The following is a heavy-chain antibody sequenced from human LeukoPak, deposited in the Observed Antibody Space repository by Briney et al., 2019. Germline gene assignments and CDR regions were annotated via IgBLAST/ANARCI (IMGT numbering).Heavy chain of an antibody. CDR1: GGSFSGYY. Sequence: PSETLSLTCAVYGGSFSGYYWSWIRQPPGKGLEWIGEINHSGSTNYNPSLKSRVTISVDTSKNQFSLKLSSVTAADTAVYYCASRGVGPLYYFDYWGQGTLVTVSS. J-gene: IGHJ4*02. CDR2: INHSGST. D-gene: IGHD3-10*01. CDR3: ASRGVGPLYYFDY. V-gene: IGHV4-34*01.